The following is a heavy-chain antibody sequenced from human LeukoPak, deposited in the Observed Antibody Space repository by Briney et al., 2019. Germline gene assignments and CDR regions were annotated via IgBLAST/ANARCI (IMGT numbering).Heavy chain of an antibody. D-gene: IGHD3-22*01. CDR3: ARTSPQYYYDSSGYGLGFDY. CDR1: GYTFTRYY. J-gene: IGHJ4*02. V-gene: IGHV1-46*01. CDR2: INPSGGST. Sequence: ASVKVSCKASGYTFTRYYIHWVRQAPGQGLEWMGTINPSGGSTSYAQKFQGRVTITADESTSTAYMELSSLRPEDTAVYYCARTSPQYYYDSSGYGLGFDYWGQGTLVTVSS.